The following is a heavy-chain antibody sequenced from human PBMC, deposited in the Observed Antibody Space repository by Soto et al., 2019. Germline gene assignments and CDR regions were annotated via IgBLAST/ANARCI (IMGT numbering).Heavy chain of an antibody. Sequence: QVQLQESGPGLVKPSETLSLTCTVSGGSISSYYWSWIRQPPGKGLEWIGYIYYSGSTNYNPSLKSRVTISVDTSKNQFSLKLSSVTAADTAVYYCARHSDLRWYFDLWGRGTLVTVSS. V-gene: IGHV4-59*08. CDR3: ARHSDLRWYFDL. J-gene: IGHJ2*01. CDR1: GGSISSYY. D-gene: IGHD4-17*01. CDR2: IYYSGST.